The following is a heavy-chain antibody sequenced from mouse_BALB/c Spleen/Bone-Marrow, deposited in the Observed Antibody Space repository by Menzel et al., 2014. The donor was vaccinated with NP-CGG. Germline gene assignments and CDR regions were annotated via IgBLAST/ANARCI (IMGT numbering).Heavy chain of an antibody. V-gene: IGHV2-9*02. CDR3: ARVSSTMITTVFAY. CDR2: IWAGGST. Sequence: ESGPGLVSPSQSLSITCTVSGFSLTSYGVHWVRQPPGKGLEWLGVIWAGGSTNYNSALMSRLSISKDNSKSQVFLKMNSLQTDDTAVYYCARVSSTMITTVFAYWGQGILVTVSA. D-gene: IGHD2-4*01. CDR1: GFSLTSYG. J-gene: IGHJ3*01.